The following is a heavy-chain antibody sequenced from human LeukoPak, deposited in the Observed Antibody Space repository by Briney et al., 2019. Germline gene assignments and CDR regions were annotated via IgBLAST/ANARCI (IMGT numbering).Heavy chain of an antibody. D-gene: IGHD3-10*01. V-gene: IGHV1-3*01. Sequence: ASVKVPCKDSGYTFTSYAMHWLRQAPGQRLEWMGWINAGNGNTKYSQKFQGRVTITRDTSASTAYMELSSLRSEDTAVYYCARERYYYGSGSYKTWGQGTLVTVSS. J-gene: IGHJ5*02. CDR3: ARERYYYGSGSYKT. CDR2: INAGNGNT. CDR1: GYTFTSYA.